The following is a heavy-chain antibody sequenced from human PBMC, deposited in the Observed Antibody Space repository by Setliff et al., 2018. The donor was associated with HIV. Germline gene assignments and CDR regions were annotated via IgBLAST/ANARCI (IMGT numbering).Heavy chain of an antibody. CDR2: MFYTGSA. V-gene: IGHV4-39*01. D-gene: IGHD6-19*01. CDR3: ARQCGYPGIAVAGIDY. Sequence: SETLSLTCTVSGDSISSSSYYWGWVRQPPGKGLEWIGTMFYTGSAYYTPSLKSRVTIPVDTSKNQFYLRLSSVTAADTAIYYCARQCGYPGIAVAGIDYWGQGTLVTVSS. CDR1: GDSISSSSYY. J-gene: IGHJ4*02.